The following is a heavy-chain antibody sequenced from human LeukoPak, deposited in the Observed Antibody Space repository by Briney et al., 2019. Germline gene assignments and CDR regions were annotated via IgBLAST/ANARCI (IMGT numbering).Heavy chain of an antibody. D-gene: IGHD6-13*01. CDR3: ARAQAAAAFDI. J-gene: IGHJ3*02. Sequence: ASVKVSCKASGGTFSSYAISWVRQAPGQGLEWMGGIIPILGTANYAQKFQGRVTMTRDTSTSTVYMELSSLRSEDAAVYYCARAQAAAAFDIWGQGTMVTVSS. CDR2: IIPILGTA. V-gene: IGHV1-69*10. CDR1: GGTFSSYA.